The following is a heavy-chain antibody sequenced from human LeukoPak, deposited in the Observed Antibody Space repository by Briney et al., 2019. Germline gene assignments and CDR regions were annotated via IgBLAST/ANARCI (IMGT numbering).Heavy chain of an antibody. CDR3: ARDRGDYGGYYYYGMDV. J-gene: IGHJ6*02. D-gene: IGHD4-17*01. CDR2: INHSGST. V-gene: IGHV4-34*01. CDR1: GGSFSGYY. Sequence: PSETLSLTCAVYGGSFSGYYWSWIRQPPGKGLEWIGEINHSGSTNYNPSLKSRVTISVDTSKNQFSLKLSSVTAADTAVYYCARDRGDYGGYYYYGMDVWGQGTTVTVSS.